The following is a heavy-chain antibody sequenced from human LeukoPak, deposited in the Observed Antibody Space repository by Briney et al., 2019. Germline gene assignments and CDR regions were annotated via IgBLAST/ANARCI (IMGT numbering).Heavy chain of an antibody. Sequence: GGSLRLSCAASGFTFSSYSMNWVRQAPGKGLAWVSSISSSSSYIYYADSVKGRFTISRDNAKNSLYLQMNSLRAEDTAVYYCARLIFGVVRSYYYYMDVWGKGTTVTVSS. CDR3: ARLIFGVVRSYYYYMDV. CDR2: ISSSSSYI. V-gene: IGHV3-21*01. J-gene: IGHJ6*03. D-gene: IGHD3-3*01. CDR1: GFTFSSYS.